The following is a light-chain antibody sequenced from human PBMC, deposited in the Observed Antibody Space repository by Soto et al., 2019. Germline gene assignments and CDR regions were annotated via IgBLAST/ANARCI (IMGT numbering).Light chain of an antibody. CDR3: QQRSKFLWT. Sequence: EIVLTQSPATLSLSPGERATLSCRASQSVSSYLAWYQQKPGQAPRLLMYDTSNSAPGIPARFSGSGSGTDFTLTISSLEPEDFAVYFCQQRSKFLWTFGQGTKVDI. CDR1: QSVSSY. J-gene: IGKJ1*01. V-gene: IGKV3-11*01. CDR2: DTS.